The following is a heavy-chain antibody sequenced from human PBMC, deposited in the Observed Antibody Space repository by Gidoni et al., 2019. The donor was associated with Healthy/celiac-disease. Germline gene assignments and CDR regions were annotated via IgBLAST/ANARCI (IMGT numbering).Heavy chain of an antibody. J-gene: IGHJ4*02. CDR3: ASSGYHLIGEFDY. CDR2: IYYSGST. Sequence: QLQLQESGPGLVKPSETLSLTCTVSGGSISSSSYYWGWIRQPPGKGLEWIGSIYYSGSTYCNPSLKSRVTISVDTSKNQFSLKLSSVTAADTAVYYCASSGYHLIGEFDYWGQGTLVTVSS. D-gene: IGHD3-22*01. CDR1: GGSISSSSYY. V-gene: IGHV4-39*01.